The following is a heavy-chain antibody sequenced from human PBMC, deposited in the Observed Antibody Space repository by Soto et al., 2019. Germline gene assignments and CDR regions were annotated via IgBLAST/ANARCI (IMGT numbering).Heavy chain of an antibody. CDR1: GFTFSSYA. Sequence: EVRLLESGGGLVQPGGSLRLSCAASGFTFSSYAMSWVRQAPGKGLEWVSAISGSGGSTYYADSVKGRFTISRDNSKNTLYLQMNSLRAEDTAVYYCAKVPDRWSSSSRFDYGGQGPLVTVSS. V-gene: IGHV3-23*01. CDR3: AKVPDRWSSSSRFDY. J-gene: IGHJ4*02. CDR2: ISGSGGST. D-gene: IGHD6-6*01.